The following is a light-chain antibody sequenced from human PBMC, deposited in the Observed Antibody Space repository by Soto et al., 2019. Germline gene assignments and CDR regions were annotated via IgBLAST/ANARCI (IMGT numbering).Light chain of an antibody. CDR3: QVWDSSSDHPGVV. Sequence: YELTQPPSVSVAPGKTARITCGGNNIGSKSVHWYQQKPGQAPVLVIYYDSDRPSGIPERFSGSNSGNTATLTISRVEAGDEADYYCQVWDSSSDHPGVVFGGGTKLTVL. J-gene: IGLJ2*01. CDR2: YDS. CDR1: NIGSKS. V-gene: IGLV3-21*04.